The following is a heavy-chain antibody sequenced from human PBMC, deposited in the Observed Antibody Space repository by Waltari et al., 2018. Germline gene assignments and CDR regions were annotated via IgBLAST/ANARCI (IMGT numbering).Heavy chain of an antibody. J-gene: IGHJ3*02. CDR2: IYHSGST. Sequence: QLQLQESGSGLVKPSQTLSLTCAVSGGSISSGGYSWCWDQPPPGKGLEWIGYIYHSGSTYYNPSLKSRVTISVDRSKNQFSLKLSSVTAADTAVYYCARVSIAARQDAFDIWGQGTMVTVSS. D-gene: IGHD6-6*01. CDR1: GGSISSGGYS. V-gene: IGHV4-30-2*01. CDR3: ARVSIAARQDAFDI.